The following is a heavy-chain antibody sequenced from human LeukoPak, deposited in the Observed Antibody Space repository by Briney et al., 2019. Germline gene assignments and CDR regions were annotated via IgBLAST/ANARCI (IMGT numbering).Heavy chain of an antibody. CDR3: ASLNVLRFLEWSPDAFDI. V-gene: IGHV3-74*01. Sequence: GGSLRLSCAASGFTFSNYWMHWVRQAPGKGLVWVSRINSDGSSTSYADSVKGRFTISRDNAKNSLYLQMNSLRAEDTAVYYCASLNVLRFLEWSPDAFDIWGQGTMVTVSS. CDR1: GFTFSNYW. J-gene: IGHJ3*02. D-gene: IGHD3-3*01. CDR2: INSDGSST.